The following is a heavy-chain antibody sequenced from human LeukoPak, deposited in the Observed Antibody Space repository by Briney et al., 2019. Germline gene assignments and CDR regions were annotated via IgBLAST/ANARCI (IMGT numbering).Heavy chain of an antibody. CDR2: ISGSGGST. CDR3: AARYFAVLTGAYGDY. CDR1: GFTFSSYA. V-gene: IGHV3-23*01. D-gene: IGHD3-9*01. J-gene: IGHJ4*02. Sequence: GGSLRLSCAASGFTFSSYAMSWVRQAPGRGLEWVSAISGSGGSTYYADSVKGRFTISRDNSKNTLYPQMNSLRAEDTAVYYCAARYFAVLTGAYGDYWGQGTLVTVSS.